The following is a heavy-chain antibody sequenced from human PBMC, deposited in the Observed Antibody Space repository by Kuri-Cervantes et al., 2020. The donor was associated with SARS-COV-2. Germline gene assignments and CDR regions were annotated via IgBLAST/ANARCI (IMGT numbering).Heavy chain of an antibody. J-gene: IGHJ6*02. V-gene: IGHV1-2*04. Sequence: ASVKVSCKASGYTFTGYYMHWVRQAPGQGLEWMGWINPNSGGTNYAQKFQGWVTMTRDTSISTAYMELSSLRSEDTAVYYCARAPLRYFDWFGAYYYGMDVWGQGTTVTVSS. CDR3: ARAPLRYFDWFGAYYYGMDV. CDR2: INPNSGGT. CDR1: GYTFTGYY. D-gene: IGHD3-9*01.